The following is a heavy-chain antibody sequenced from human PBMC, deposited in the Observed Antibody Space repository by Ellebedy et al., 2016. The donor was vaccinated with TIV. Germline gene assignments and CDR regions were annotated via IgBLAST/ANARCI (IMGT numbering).Heavy chain of an antibody. J-gene: IGHJ4*02. V-gene: IGHV3-23*01. CDR1: GFTFSTYA. Sequence: GESLKISCVGSGFTFSTYAMAWVRQTPGKGLEWVSGTYGGGGTKYYADSVKGRFTISRDNSKRTVDLQMNSLRAEDMAVYFCAKDRTPGDGYWVFDNWGQGTLVSVSS. CDR2: TYGGGGTK. CDR3: AKDRTPGDGYWVFDN. D-gene: IGHD5-18*01.